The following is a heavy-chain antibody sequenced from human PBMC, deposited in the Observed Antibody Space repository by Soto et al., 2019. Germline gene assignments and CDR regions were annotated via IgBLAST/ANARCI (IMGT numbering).Heavy chain of an antibody. V-gene: IGHV1-3*01. CDR2: INAGNGNT. CDR3: ARVNYASSGYYEGPYNWFDP. CDR1: GYTFTSYA. Sequence: ASVKVSCKASGYTFTSYAMHWVRQAPGQRLEWMGWINAGNGNTKYSQKFQGRVTITRDTSASTAYMELSSLRSEDTAVYYCARVNYASSGYYEGPYNWFDPWGQGTLVTVSS. D-gene: IGHD3-22*01. J-gene: IGHJ5*02.